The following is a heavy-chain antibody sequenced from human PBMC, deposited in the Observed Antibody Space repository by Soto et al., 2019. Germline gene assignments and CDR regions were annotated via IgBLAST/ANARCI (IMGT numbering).Heavy chain of an antibody. Sequence: HPGGSLRLSCAASGFTFSSYAMHWVRQAPGKGLEWVAVISYDGSNKYYADSVKGRFTISRDNSKNTLYLQMNSLRAEDTAVYYFLKLRPTPRFPLFCGQAT. J-gene: IGHJ4*02. CDR2: ISYDGSNK. CDR3: LKLRPTPRFPLF. V-gene: IGHV3-30-3*02. CDR1: GFTFSSYA. D-gene: IGHD3-3*01.